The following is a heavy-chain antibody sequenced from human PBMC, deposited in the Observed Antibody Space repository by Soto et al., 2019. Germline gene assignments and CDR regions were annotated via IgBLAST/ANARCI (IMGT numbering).Heavy chain of an antibody. Sequence: ASVKVSCKASGYTFTNFYIHWVRQAPGQGLEWMGIINPSGGSTTYAQKLLGRVTMTRDTSTSTVYMELSSLRAEDTAVYYCAKDLVVRRVIKPLDYWGQGTLVTVSS. D-gene: IGHD3-10*01. CDR1: GYTFTNFY. J-gene: IGHJ4*02. CDR2: INPSGGST. V-gene: IGHV1-46*04. CDR3: AKDLVVRRVIKPLDY.